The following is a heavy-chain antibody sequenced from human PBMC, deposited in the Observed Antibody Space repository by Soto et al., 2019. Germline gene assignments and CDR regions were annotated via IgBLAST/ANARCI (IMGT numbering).Heavy chain of an antibody. Sequence: GGSLRLSCAASGFTFSSYAMSWVRQAPGKGLEWVSAISGSGGSTYYADSVKGRFTISRDNSKNTLYLQMNSLRAEDTAVYYCAKDRLTALIFGVVIMNNYFDYWGQGTLVTVSS. CDR3: AKDRLTALIFGVVIMNNYFDY. J-gene: IGHJ4*02. V-gene: IGHV3-23*01. CDR2: ISGSGGST. D-gene: IGHD3-3*01. CDR1: GFTFSSYA.